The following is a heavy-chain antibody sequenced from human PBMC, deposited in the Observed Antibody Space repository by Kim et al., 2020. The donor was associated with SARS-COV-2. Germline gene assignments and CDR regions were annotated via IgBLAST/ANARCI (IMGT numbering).Heavy chain of an antibody. CDR3: ARGQVGITMVLVAIFSSGQCFDF. D-gene: IGHD3-10*01. CDR2: ISDGGGST. Sequence: GGSLRLSCTVSGFTLTNYPVNWVRQAPGKGLEWVSTISDGGGSTGYADSVKGRFTISRDNSKNTVYLQMNSLRAEDTAVYYCARGQVGITMVLVAIFSSGQCFDFWGQETQVTVPS. V-gene: IGHV3-23*01. CDR1: GFTLTNYP. J-gene: IGHJ4*02.